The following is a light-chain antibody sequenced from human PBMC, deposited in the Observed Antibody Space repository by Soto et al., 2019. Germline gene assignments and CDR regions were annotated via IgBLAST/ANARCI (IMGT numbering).Light chain of an antibody. V-gene: IGKV3-15*01. CDR3: QQHNDWPYA. Sequence: EILMTQSPATLSVSPGGRVTLSCRASQSVGNNLAWYQQKPGQAPRLLIYGTSTRATGIPARFSGSGSGTEFTLTISSLNSEEFSVYYCQQHNDWPYAFGQGTKLEIE. J-gene: IGKJ2*01. CDR2: GTS. CDR1: QSVGNN.